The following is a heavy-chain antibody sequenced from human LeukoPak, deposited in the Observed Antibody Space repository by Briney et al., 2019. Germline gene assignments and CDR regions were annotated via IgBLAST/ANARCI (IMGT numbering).Heavy chain of an antibody. V-gene: IGHV5-51*01. CDR1: GYTFTNYW. CDR2: IYPGDSDT. J-gene: IGHJ4*02. D-gene: IGHD6-13*01. CDR3: ARRVGSSWQLDS. Sequence: GESLKISRMVSGYTFTNYWIGWVRQMPGKGLEWMGIIYPGDSDTRYSPSFQGQVTFSADKSITTAYLQWSSLKASDTAMYYCARRVGSSWQLDSWGQGTLVSVSS.